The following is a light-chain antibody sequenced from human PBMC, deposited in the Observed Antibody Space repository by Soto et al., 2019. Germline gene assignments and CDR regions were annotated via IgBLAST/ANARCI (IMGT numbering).Light chain of an antibody. V-gene: IGLV1-51*02. CDR1: SSNIGNNY. CDR2: ENN. CDR3: GTWDSSMSAWV. J-gene: IGLJ3*02. Sequence: QSVLTQPPSVSAAPGQKVTISCSGSSSNIGNNYVSWYQQLPGTDPKLLIYENNKRPSGIPDRFSGSKSGTSATLGITGLQTGDEDDYYCGTWDSSMSAWVFGGGTKLTVL.